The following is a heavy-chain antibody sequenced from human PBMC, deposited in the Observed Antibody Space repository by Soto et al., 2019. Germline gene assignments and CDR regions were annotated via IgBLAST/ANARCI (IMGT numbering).Heavy chain of an antibody. CDR3: SRFIMVGGWFDPNYYHGMDV. CDR1: GYTFSNYG. Sequence: QVQFVQSGAEVKKPGASVTVSCKTSGYTFSNYGINWVRQAPGQGLEWMGWISGYNGNTNYAQTVQGRVTMTTDTSTGTVYMERRSLKSDDTAIYYCSRFIMVGGWFDPNYYHGMDVWGQGTTVTVSS. V-gene: IGHV1-18*01. D-gene: IGHD6-19*01. CDR2: ISGYNGNT. J-gene: IGHJ6*02.